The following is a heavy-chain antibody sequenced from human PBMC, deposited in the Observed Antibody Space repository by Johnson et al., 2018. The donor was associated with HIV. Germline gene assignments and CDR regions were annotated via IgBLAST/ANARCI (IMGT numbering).Heavy chain of an antibody. CDR2: ISGSGGST. CDR3: ATAARLFDAFDI. Sequence: VQLVESGGGLIQPGGSLRLSCAASGFTFSGYGMHWVRQAPGKGLEWVSAISGSGGSTYYADSVKGRFTISRDNSKNTLYLQMNSLRAEDTAVYYCATAARLFDAFDIWGQGTMVMVSS. D-gene: IGHD6-6*01. V-gene: IGHV3-23*04. CDR1: GFTFSGYG. J-gene: IGHJ3*02.